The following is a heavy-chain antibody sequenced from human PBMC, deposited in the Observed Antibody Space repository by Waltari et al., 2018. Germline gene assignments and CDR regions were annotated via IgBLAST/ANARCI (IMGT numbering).Heavy chain of an antibody. CDR2: IYHSGNT. Sequence: QVQLQESGPGLVEPSQTLSLTCTVFGGSISSGDYYWGWIRQPPGKGLEWIGFIYHSGNTHYNPSLKSRITMSVDTAKTQFSLNLNSVKAADTAVYYCARGTHGFDPWGQGTLVTVSS. CDR3: ARGTHGFDP. J-gene: IGHJ5*02. CDR1: GGSISSGDYY. V-gene: IGHV4-30-4*08.